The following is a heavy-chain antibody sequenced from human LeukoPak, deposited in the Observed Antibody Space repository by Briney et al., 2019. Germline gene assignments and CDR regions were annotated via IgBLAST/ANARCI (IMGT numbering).Heavy chain of an antibody. Sequence: GSLRLSCAASGFAFSRYGMHWVRQAPGKGLEWVAFIRFDGSNKYLADSVKGRFTISRDNSKNTLSLQTNSLRVEDTAVYYCAKDYYYGSGSPYYVDKWGQGTLVTVSS. CDR1: GFAFSRYG. V-gene: IGHV3-30*02. CDR2: IRFDGSNK. D-gene: IGHD3-10*01. CDR3: AKDYYYGSGSPYYVDK. J-gene: IGHJ4*02.